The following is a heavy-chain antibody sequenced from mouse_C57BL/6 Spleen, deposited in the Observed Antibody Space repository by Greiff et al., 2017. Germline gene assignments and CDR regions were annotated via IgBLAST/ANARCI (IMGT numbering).Heavy chain of an antibody. CDR3: ARYPVSMIRRFAY. D-gene: IGHD2-4*01. Sequence: QVQLQQPGAELVKPGASVKMSCKASGYTFTSYWITWVKQRPGQGLEWIGDIYPGRGSTNYNEKFKSKATLTVDTSSGTAYVQLSSLTSEASAVYYCARYPVSMIRRFAYWGQGTLVTVSA. V-gene: IGHV1-55*01. CDR2: IYPGRGST. J-gene: IGHJ3*01. CDR1: GYTFTSYW.